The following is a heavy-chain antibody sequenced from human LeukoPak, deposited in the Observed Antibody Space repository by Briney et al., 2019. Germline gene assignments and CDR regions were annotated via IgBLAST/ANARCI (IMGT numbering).Heavy chain of an antibody. CDR3: AAQDVNWFDP. CDR1: GDSISSSNW. V-gene: IGHV4-4*02. D-gene: IGHD2-15*01. CDR2: VYQSGSP. Sequence: SETLSLTCTVSGDSISSSNWWSWVRQPSGKGLEWIGEVYQSGSPNYNPSLKSRVTISVDKSKNQFSLKLGSVTAADTAVYYCAAQDVNWFDPWGQGTLVTVSS. J-gene: IGHJ5*02.